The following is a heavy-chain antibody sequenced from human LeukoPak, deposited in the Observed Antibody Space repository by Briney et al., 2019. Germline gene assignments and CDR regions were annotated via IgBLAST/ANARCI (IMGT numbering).Heavy chain of an antibody. D-gene: IGHD3-10*01. Sequence: GASVKVSCKASGGTFSSYAISWVRQAPGQGLEWMGGIIPIFGTANYVQKFQGRVTITADKSTSTAYMELSSLRSEDTAVYYCARDGAFSYGSGSPFYYYYMDVWGKGTTVTVSS. CDR1: GGTFSSYA. CDR2: IIPIFGTA. V-gene: IGHV1-69*06. CDR3: ARDGAFSYGSGSPFYYYYMDV. J-gene: IGHJ6*03.